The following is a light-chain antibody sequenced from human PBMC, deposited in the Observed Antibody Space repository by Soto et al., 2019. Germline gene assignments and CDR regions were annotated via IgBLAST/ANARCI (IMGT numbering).Light chain of an antibody. Sequence: DIQMTQSPSTLSGSVGDRVTITCRASQTISSWLAWYQQEPGKAPKLLIYKASTLKSGVPSRFSGSGSGTEFTLTISSLQPDDFATYYCQQYNSYSTFGQGTKVDIK. CDR3: QQYNSYST. CDR1: QTISSW. V-gene: IGKV1-5*03. J-gene: IGKJ1*01. CDR2: KAS.